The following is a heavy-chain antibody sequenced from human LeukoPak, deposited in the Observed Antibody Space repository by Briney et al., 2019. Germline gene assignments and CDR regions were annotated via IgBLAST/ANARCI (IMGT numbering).Heavy chain of an antibody. J-gene: IGHJ4*02. Sequence: PGGSLRLSCVASGFALRNYGVNWVRQAPGRGLEWVSTISNSDDNTYYADSVKGRFTISRDSSKNTLYLQMNSLTAEDTAIYYCAKATGTLSNWGQGTLVTVSS. CDR3: AKATGTLSN. D-gene: IGHD1-1*01. CDR1: GFALRNYG. V-gene: IGHV3-23*01. CDR2: ISNSDDNT.